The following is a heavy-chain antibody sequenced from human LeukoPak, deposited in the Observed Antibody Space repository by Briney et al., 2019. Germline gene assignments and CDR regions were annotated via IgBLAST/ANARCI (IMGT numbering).Heavy chain of an antibody. Sequence: GESLKISCKGSGYSFTSYWIGWVRQMPGKGLEWMGIIYPGDSDTRYSPSFQGQVTISADKSISTAYLQWSSLKASDTAMYYCARLGTTRKWFGELLTAYYFDYWGQGTLVTVFS. J-gene: IGHJ4*02. CDR3: ARLGTTRKWFGELLTAYYFDY. CDR1: GYSFTSYW. CDR2: IYPGDSDT. V-gene: IGHV5-51*01. D-gene: IGHD3-10*01.